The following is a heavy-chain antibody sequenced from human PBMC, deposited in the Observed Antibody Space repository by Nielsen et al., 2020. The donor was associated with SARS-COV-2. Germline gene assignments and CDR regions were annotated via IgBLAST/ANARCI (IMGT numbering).Heavy chain of an antibody. CDR3: ARVGITMVRGGGALFMDV. CDR2: INAGNGNT. V-gene: IGHV1-3*01. J-gene: IGHJ6*02. D-gene: IGHD3-10*01. Sequence: WVRQAPGQSLEWMGWINAGNGNTKYSQKFQGRVTITRDTSASTAYMELSSLRSEDTAVYYCARVGITMVRGGGALFMDVWGQGTTVTVSS.